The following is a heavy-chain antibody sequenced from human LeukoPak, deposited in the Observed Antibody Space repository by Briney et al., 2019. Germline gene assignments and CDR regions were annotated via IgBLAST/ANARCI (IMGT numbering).Heavy chain of an antibody. D-gene: IGHD1-20*01. J-gene: IGHJ4*02. CDR2: INHSGST. Sequence: SETLSLTCAVYGGSFSGYYWSWIRQPPGKGLEWIGEINHSGSTNYNPSLKSRVTISVDTSKNQFSLKLSSVTAADTAMYYCARDTSPGVTGTYWGQGTLVTVSS. CDR1: GGSFSGYY. CDR3: ARDTSPGVTGTY. V-gene: IGHV4-34*01.